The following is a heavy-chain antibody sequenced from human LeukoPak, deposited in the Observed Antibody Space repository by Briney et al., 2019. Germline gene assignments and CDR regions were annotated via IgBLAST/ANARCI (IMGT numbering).Heavy chain of an antibody. D-gene: IGHD2-15*01. J-gene: IGHJ4*02. CDR3: AKDCSGGSCYYFDY. CDR2: ISYDGSNK. Sequence: GRSLRLSCAASGFIFSSYGMHWVRQAPGKGLEWVAVISYDGSNKYYADSVKGRFTISRDNSKNTLYLQMNSLRAEDTAVYYCAKDCSGGSCYYFDYWGQGTLVTVSS. V-gene: IGHV3-30*18. CDR1: GFIFSSYG.